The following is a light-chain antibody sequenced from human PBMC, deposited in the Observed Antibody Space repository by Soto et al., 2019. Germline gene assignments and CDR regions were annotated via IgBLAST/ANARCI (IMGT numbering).Light chain of an antibody. CDR2: DAS. CDR3: QQRSNWL. CDR1: QDVSRY. Sequence: ESVVTQSPATLSLSPGERATLSCRASQDVSRYLAWYQQKPGQSPRLLIYDASNRATGVPARFSGSGSGTDFTLTIRSLEPEDFAVYYCQQRSNWLFGPGTKVDIK. J-gene: IGKJ3*01. V-gene: IGKV3-11*01.